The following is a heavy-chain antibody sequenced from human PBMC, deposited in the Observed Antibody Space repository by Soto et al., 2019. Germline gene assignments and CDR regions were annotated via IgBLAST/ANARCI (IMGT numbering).Heavy chain of an antibody. J-gene: IGHJ6*02. CDR3: ARDERGYYYGSGSYYNSYGMDV. V-gene: IGHV3-11*01. Sequence: GGSLRLSCAANGFTFSDHYMAWIRQAPGKGLEWLTYISSSGSTKHYADSVKGRFTISRDNDNNSMYLQMNSLRAEDTAVYYCARDERGYYYGSGSYYNSYGMDVWGQGTTVTV. D-gene: IGHD3-10*01. CDR1: GFTFSDHY. CDR2: ISSSGSTK.